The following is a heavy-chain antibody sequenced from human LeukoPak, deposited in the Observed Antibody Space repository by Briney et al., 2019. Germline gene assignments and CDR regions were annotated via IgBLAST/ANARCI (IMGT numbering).Heavy chain of an antibody. D-gene: IGHD2-2*01. Sequence: PGGSLRLSCAASGFTFSDHYMVCVRQSPGKGLVGVTFIRNDGSTKLYGDSVKGLFNISRHNSENTVYLQMNSLRAEDTAVYYCATDLPAAYFDSWGQGTLVTVSS. J-gene: IGHJ4*02. V-gene: IGHV3-30*02. CDR3: ATDLPAAYFDS. CDR1: GFTFSDHY. CDR2: IRNDGSTK.